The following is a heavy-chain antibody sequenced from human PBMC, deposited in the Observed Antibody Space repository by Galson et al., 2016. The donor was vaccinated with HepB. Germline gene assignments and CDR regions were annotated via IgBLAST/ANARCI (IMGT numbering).Heavy chain of an antibody. CDR2: IYYSGST. D-gene: IGHD2-2*01. J-gene: IGHJ6*02. Sequence: SLSLTCPVSGGSISSCGYYWSWIRQYPGKGLEWISYIYYSGSTYSNPSLKTPLNISLDPSKNQFSLKLSSVTAADTAVYYCARFFGVPATMGYYYYYAMDVWGQGTTVTVSS. V-gene: IGHV4-31*01. CDR1: GGSISSCGYY. CDR3: ARFFGVPATMGYYYYYAMDV.